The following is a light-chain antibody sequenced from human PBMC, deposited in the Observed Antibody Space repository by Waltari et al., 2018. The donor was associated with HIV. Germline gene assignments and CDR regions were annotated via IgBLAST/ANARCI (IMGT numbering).Light chain of an antibody. CDR2: GAS. J-gene: IGKJ1*01. CDR1: ETINND. CDR3: QQYKKWPPT. V-gene: IGKV3D-15*01. Sequence: EIVMTQSPATLSVSPGERATLSCRASETINNDLAWYQQKPGQAPRLLIHGASTRAAGIPARFSGSGSGTEFSLTNNYVQSEDFALYYCQQYKKWPPTFGQGTKVEIK.